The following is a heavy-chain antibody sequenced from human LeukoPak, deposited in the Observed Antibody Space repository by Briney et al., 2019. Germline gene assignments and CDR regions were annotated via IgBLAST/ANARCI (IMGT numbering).Heavy chain of an antibody. CDR1: GYTLTELS. J-gene: IGHJ5*02. CDR2: FDPEDGET. CDR3: APYYYDSSGYIHNWFDP. V-gene: IGHV1-24*01. Sequence: GAPVKVSCKVSGYTLTELSMHWVRQAPGKGLEWMGGFDPEDGETIYAQKFQGRVTMTEDTSTDTAYMELSSLRSEDTAVYYCAPYYYDSSGYIHNWFDPWGQGTLVTVSS. D-gene: IGHD3-22*01.